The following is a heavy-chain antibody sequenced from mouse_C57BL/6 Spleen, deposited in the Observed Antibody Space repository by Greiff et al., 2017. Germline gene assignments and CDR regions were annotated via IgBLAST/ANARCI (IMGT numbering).Heavy chain of an antibody. V-gene: IGHV5-4*01. J-gene: IGHJ2*01. CDR2: ISDGGSYT. D-gene: IGHD1-1*01. CDR3: ARDTTVVPYYFDY. CDR1: GFTFSSYA. Sequence: EVQLQESGGGLVKPGGSLKLSCAASGFTFSSYAMSWVRQTPEKRLEWVATISDGGSYTYYPDNVKGRFTISRDNAKNNLYLQMSHLKSEDTAMYYCARDTTVVPYYFDYWGQGTTLTVSS.